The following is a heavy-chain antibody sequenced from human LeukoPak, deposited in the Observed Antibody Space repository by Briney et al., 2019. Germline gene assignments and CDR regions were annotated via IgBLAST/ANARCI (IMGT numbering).Heavy chain of an antibody. V-gene: IGHV4-39*02. CDR3: AREGSRGSYGY. Sequence: PSETLSLTCTVSGGSISSSSYYWGWIRQPPGKGLEWIGSIYYSGSTYYNPSLKSRVTISVDTSKNQFSLKLSSVTAADTAVYYCAREGSRGSYGYWGHGTLVTVSS. CDR2: IYYSGST. CDR1: GGSISSSSYY. J-gene: IGHJ4*01. D-gene: IGHD1-26*01.